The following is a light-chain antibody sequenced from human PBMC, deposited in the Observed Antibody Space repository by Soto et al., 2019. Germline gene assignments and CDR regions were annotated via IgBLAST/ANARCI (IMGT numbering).Light chain of an antibody. Sequence: EIVLPQSLATLSLSPGESATLSCRASQSVSSYLAWYQQKPGQAPRLLIYDASNRATGIPARFSGSGSGTDFTLTISSLEPEEFAVYYSQQRSNWPIPFAQGRRLEIK. J-gene: IGKJ5*01. CDR1: QSVSSY. CDR3: QQRSNWPIP. CDR2: DAS. V-gene: IGKV3-11*01.